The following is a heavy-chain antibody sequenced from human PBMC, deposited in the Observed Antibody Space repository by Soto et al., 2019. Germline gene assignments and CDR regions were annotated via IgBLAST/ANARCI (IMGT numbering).Heavy chain of an antibody. D-gene: IGHD1-26*01. CDR3: ARAVGATSSYGMDV. CDR1: GFTFSSYS. Sequence: GGSLRLSCAASGFTFSSYSMNWVRQAPGKGLEWVSYISGSSSAVYYADSVKGRFTISRDNAKNSLYLQMNSLRAEDTAVYYCARAVGATSSYGMDVWGQGTTVTVSS. CDR2: ISGSSSAV. V-gene: IGHV3-48*01. J-gene: IGHJ6*02.